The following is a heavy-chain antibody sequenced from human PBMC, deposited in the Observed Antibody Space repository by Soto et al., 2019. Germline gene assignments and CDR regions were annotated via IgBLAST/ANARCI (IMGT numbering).Heavy chain of an antibody. CDR2: ISGSGGST. CDR1: GWTSGSYA. D-gene: IGHD3-10*01. V-gene: IGHV3-23*01. J-gene: IGHJ6*02. Sequence: LSYEAAGWTSGSYAVRRVRQNKGKGLEWVSAISGSGGSTYYADSVKGRFTISRDNSKNTLYLQMNSLRAEDTAVYYCAKNLLDYYGSGSPDYGMDVWGHGSTVTGSS. CDR3: AKNLLDYYGSGSPDYGMDV.